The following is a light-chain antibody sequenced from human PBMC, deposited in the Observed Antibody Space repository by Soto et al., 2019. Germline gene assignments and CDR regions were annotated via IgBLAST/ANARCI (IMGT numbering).Light chain of an antibody. CDR2: DAS. J-gene: IGKJ2*01. CDR1: QSVGNY. V-gene: IGKV3-11*01. Sequence: LTQSPATLSLSPGERATLSCRANQSVGNYLAWYQQKPGQAPRLLIFDASNRATGIPARFSGSGSGTDFTLTISSLEPEDFAVYYCQQRGNWLFGQGTKVEIK. CDR3: QQRGNWL.